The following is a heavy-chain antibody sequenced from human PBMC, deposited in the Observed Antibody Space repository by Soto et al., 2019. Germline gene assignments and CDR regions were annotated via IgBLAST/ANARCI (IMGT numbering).Heavy chain of an antibody. CDR2: IDEYGSTI. Sequence: GGSLRLSCAASGFTFSSYWMHWVRQVPGKGLLWVSRIDEYGSTINYADCVKGRFTISRDNARNTLYLEMNSLTAEDTALYYCTRDIGGKGAYWGPGTLVTVSS. CDR1: GFTFSSYW. V-gene: IGHV3-74*01. J-gene: IGHJ4*02. D-gene: IGHD3-10*01. CDR3: TRDIGGKGAY.